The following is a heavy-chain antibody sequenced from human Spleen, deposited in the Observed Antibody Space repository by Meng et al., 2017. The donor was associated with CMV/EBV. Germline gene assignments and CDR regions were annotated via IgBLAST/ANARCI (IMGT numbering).Heavy chain of an antibody. J-gene: IGHJ6*02. CDR3: ARGDFLKMASQFY. V-gene: IGHV3-30*04. D-gene: IGHD3-10*01. CDR2: ISYDGSNK. Sequence: EGSLRLSCAASGFTFSSYAMHWVRQAPGKGLEWVAVISYDGSNKYYADSVKGRFTISRDNSKNTLYLHVNSLRAEDTAAYYCARGDFLKMASQFYWGQGTTVTVSS. CDR1: GFTFSSYA.